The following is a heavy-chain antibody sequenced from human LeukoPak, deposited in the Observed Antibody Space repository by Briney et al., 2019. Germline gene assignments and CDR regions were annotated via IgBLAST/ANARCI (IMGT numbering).Heavy chain of an antibody. CDR1: GFTFSSYA. D-gene: IGHD3-22*01. Sequence: GGSLRFSCAASGFTFSSYAMSWVRQARGKGLEWVSAISGSGGSTYYADSVKGRFTISRDNSKNTLYLQMNSLRAEDTAVYYCAKDLYYDSSGYGTPMDYWGQGTLVTVSS. CDR3: AKDLYYDSSGYGTPMDY. CDR2: ISGSGGST. J-gene: IGHJ4*02. V-gene: IGHV3-23*01.